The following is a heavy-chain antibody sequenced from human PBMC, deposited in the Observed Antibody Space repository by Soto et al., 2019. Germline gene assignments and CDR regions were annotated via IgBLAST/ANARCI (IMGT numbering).Heavy chain of an antibody. CDR1: GASISSYY. Sequence: PSETLSLTCSVSGASISSYYYAWIRQTPGKGLEWIGYIYLGGSINYNPSFKGRVIISVDTSTDTAYMELSSLRFEDTAVYYCAAPYTTGFQAYDFWGQGTLVTVSS. CDR3: AAPYTTGFQAYDF. J-gene: IGHJ4*02. D-gene: IGHD3-3*01. CDR2: IYLGGSI. V-gene: IGHV4-59*03.